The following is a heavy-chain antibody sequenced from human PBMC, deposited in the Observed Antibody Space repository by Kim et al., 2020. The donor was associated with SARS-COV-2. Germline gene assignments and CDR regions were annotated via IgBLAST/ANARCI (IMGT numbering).Heavy chain of an antibody. Sequence: GGSLRLSCAASGFTFSSYGMHWVRQAPGKGLEWVAVISYDGSNKYYADSVKGRFTISRDNSKNTLYLQMNSLRAEDTAVYYCADLRSYYYDSSGPYDAFDIWGQGTMVTVSS. D-gene: IGHD3-22*01. CDR1: GFTFSSYG. CDR2: ISYDGSNK. J-gene: IGHJ3*02. V-gene: IGHV3-30*03. CDR3: ADLRSYYYDSSGPYDAFDI.